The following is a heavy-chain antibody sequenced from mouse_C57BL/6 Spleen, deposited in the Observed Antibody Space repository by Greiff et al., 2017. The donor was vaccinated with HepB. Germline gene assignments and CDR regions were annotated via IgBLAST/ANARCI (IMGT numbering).Heavy chain of an antibody. J-gene: IGHJ4*01. CDR1: GFTFSSYA. D-gene: IGHD1-1*01. Sequence: DVMLVESGGGLVKPGGSLKLSCAASGFTFSSYAMSWVRQTPEKRLEWVATISDGGSYTYYPDNVKGRFTISRDTAKNNLYLQMSHLKSEDTAMYFCVRDRTTVVTSSYAMDYWGQGTSVTVSS. CDR2: ISDGGSYT. CDR3: VRDRTTVVTSSYAMDY. V-gene: IGHV5-4*01.